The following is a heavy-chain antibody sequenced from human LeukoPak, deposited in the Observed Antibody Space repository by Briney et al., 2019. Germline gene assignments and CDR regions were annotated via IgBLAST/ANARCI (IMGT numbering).Heavy chain of an antibody. V-gene: IGHV1-69*04. D-gene: IGHD5-18*01. J-gene: IGHJ5*02. CDR2: IIPILGIA. Sequence: ASVKVSCKASGGTFSSYAISWVRQAPGQGLEWMGRIIPILGIANYAQKFQGRVTITADKSTSTAYMELSSLRSEDTAVYYCARLPDTAMVRVFDPWGQGTLVTVSS. CDR3: ARLPDTAMVRVFDP. CDR1: GGTFSSYA.